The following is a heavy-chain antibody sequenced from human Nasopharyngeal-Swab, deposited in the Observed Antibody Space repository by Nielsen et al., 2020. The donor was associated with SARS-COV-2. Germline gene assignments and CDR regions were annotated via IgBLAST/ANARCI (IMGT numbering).Heavy chain of an antibody. CDR3: ARGEVPTFANY. CDR2: ISAYNGNT. J-gene: IGHJ4*02. Sequence: VRQMPGKGLEWMGWISAYNGNTNYAQKLQGRVTMTTDTSTSTAYMELRSLRSDDTAVYYCARGEVPTFANYWGQGTLVTVSS. V-gene: IGHV1-18*01. D-gene: IGHD2-2*01.